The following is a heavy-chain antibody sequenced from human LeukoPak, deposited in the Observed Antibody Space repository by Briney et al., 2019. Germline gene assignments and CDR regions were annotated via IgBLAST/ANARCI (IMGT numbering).Heavy chain of an antibody. V-gene: IGHV4-59*01. D-gene: IGHD3-3*01. CDR1: GGSISSYY. Sequence: SETLSLTCTVSGGSISSYYWSWIRQPPGKGLEWIGYIYYSGSTNYNPSLKSRVTISVDTSKNQFSLKLSSVTAADTAVYYCASGVYYDFWSGFYFDYWGQGTLVTVSS. CDR3: ASGVYYDFWSGFYFDY. CDR2: IYYSGST. J-gene: IGHJ4*02.